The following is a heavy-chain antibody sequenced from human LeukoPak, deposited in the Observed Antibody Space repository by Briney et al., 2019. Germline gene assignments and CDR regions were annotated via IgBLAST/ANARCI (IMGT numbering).Heavy chain of an antibody. D-gene: IGHD4-23*01. CDR3: ARTVVTLDWYFDL. CDR2: FYTSGTT. V-gene: IGHV4-4*07. CDR1: GXSISSYS. J-gene: IGHJ2*01. Sequence: PSETLSLTCSVSGXSISSYSWNWIRQPAGKGLEWIGRFYTSGTTNYNPSLKSRVTMSIDTPKNQVSLKMRSVTAADTAVYYCARTVVTLDWYFDLWGRGTLVSVSS.